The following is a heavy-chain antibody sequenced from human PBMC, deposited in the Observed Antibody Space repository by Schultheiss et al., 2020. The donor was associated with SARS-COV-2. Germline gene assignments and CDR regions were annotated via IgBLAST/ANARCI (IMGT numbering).Heavy chain of an antibody. V-gene: IGHV4-59*12. CDR2: IYYSGST. CDR3: ARDRSYGYYFDY. D-gene: IGHD3-16*01. Sequence: GSLRLSCAASGFTFSDYYMSWIRQAPGKGLEWIGYIYYSGSTYYNPSLKSRVTMSVDTSKNQFSLKLSSVTAADTAVYYCARDRSYGYYFDYWGQGTLVTVSS. J-gene: IGHJ4*02. CDR1: GFTFSDYY.